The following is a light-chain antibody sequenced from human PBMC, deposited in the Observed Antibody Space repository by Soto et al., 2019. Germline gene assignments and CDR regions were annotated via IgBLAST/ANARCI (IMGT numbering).Light chain of an antibody. J-gene: IGKJ1*01. CDR3: QQYNSYSRT. CDR1: QSISSW. Sequence: IQMTPSPSIPVASVRDRDNITFRGSQSISSWLAWYQQKPGKAPKLLIYKASSLESGVPSRFSGSGSGTEFTLTISSLQTDDFATYYCQQYNSYSRTFGQGTKVDIK. V-gene: IGKV1-5*03. CDR2: KAS.